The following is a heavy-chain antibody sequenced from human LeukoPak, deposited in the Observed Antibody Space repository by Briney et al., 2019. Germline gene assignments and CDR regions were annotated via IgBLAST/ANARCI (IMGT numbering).Heavy chain of an antibody. J-gene: IGHJ3*02. Sequence: SETLSLTCTVSGGSISSSSYYWGWIRQPPGKGLEWIGSIYYSGSTYYNPSLKSRVTISVDTSKNQFSLKLSSVTAADMAVYYCASQTTLRYFVGPATDAFDIWGQGTMVTVSS. D-gene: IGHD3-9*01. CDR3: ASQTTLRYFVGPATDAFDI. V-gene: IGHV4-39*01. CDR2: IYYSGST. CDR1: GGSISSSSYY.